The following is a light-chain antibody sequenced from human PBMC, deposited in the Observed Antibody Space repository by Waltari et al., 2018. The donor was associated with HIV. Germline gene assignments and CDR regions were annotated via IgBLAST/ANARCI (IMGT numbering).Light chain of an antibody. V-gene: IGKV3-11*01. CDR3: QQRTSWPPRLT. CDR1: QNIYTH. CDR2: DAS. Sequence: EVVLQSPATLSLSPGETATLSCRASQNIYTHVSWYQQRPGQAPRLLIFDASKRATGIPAKFHGSGSGTDFTLTITNLQPEDFAVYYCQQRTSWPPRLTFGGGSKVEIK. J-gene: IGKJ4*01.